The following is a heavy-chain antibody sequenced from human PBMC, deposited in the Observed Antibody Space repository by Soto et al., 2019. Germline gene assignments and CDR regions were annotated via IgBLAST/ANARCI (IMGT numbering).Heavy chain of an antibody. CDR2: VFYTGNT. D-gene: IGHD1-26*01. Sequence: SEILSLTCTVSGGSVSSFHWSWIRQSPGKGLEWIGYVFYTGNTKYNPALKRRVTISVDTSKKQFSLKLSSVGAADTGLYYCARSYSGTFYGYDIWGQGILVTVSS. CDR3: ARSYSGTFYGYDI. V-gene: IGHV4-59*02. CDR1: GGSVSSFH. J-gene: IGHJ4*02.